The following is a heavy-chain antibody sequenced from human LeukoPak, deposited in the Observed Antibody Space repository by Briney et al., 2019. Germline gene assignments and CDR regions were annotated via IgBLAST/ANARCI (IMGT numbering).Heavy chain of an antibody. Sequence: GASVKVSCKASGYTFTSYGISWVRQAPGQGLEWMGWISAYNGNTNYAQKLQGRVTMTTDTSTSTEYMERRGVRSDDTAVYYCARGNLYNWNSHFDYWGQGTLVTVSS. V-gene: IGHV1-18*01. CDR2: ISAYNGNT. J-gene: IGHJ4*02. CDR1: GYTFTSYG. CDR3: ARGNLYNWNSHFDY. D-gene: IGHD1-7*01.